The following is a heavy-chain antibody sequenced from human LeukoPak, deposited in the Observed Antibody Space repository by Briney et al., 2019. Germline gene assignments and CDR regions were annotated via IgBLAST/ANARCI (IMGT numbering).Heavy chain of an antibody. Sequence: GGSLRLSCAASGFTFSSYAMSWVRQAPGKGLEWVSAISGSGGSTYYADSVKGRFTISRDNSKNTLYLQMNSLRAEDTAVYYCAKVHNIVVVPAAMGYYFNYWGQGTLVTVSS. D-gene: IGHD2-2*01. V-gene: IGHV3-23*01. J-gene: IGHJ4*02. CDR3: AKVHNIVVVPAAMGYYFNY. CDR1: GFTFSSYA. CDR2: ISGSGGST.